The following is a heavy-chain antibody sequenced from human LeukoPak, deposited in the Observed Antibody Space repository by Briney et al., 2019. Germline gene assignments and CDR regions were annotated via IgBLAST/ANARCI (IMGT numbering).Heavy chain of an antibody. CDR1: GFTFSSYA. Sequence: GGSLRLSCAASGFTFSSYALNWVRQAPGKGLEWVSAISGSGGNTYYADSVKGRFTISRDNSKNTLYLQMNSLTAEDTATYYCAKYNWGSGYFDYWGQGTLVTVPS. J-gene: IGHJ4*02. D-gene: IGHD1-1*01. CDR2: ISGSGGNT. CDR3: AKYNWGSGYFDY. V-gene: IGHV3-23*01.